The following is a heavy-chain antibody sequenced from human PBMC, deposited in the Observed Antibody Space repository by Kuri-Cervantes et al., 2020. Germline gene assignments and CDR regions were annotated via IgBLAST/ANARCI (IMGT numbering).Heavy chain of an antibody. D-gene: IGHD6-19*01. Sequence: GGSLRLSCAASGFTFDDYAMHWVRQAPGKGLEWVSGISWNSGNIGYADSVKGRFTISRDNSKNTLYLQMNSLRAEDTALYYCARLAVAGGNGMDVWGQGTTVTVSS. CDR2: ISWNSGNI. V-gene: IGHV3-9*01. CDR1: GFTFDDYA. CDR3: ARLAVAGGNGMDV. J-gene: IGHJ6*02.